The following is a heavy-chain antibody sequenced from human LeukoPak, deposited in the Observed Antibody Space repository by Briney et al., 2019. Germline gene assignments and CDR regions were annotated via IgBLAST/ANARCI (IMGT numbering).Heavy chain of an antibody. CDR3: ARVGTNYEILTGYYRTYYFDY. J-gene: IGHJ4*02. D-gene: IGHD3-9*01. V-gene: IGHV3-74*01. CDR1: GFTFSTYW. CDR2: TNSDGSST. Sequence: GGSLRLPCAASGFTFSTYWMYWVRQAPGKGLVWVSRTNSDGSSTSYADSVKGRFTISRDNAKNTLYLQMNSLRAEDTAVYYCARVGTNYEILTGYYRTYYFDYWGQGTLVTVSS.